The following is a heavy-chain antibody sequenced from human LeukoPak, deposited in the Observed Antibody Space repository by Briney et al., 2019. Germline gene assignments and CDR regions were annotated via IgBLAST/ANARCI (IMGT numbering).Heavy chain of an antibody. CDR3: SWIRGALGFYFIDV. V-gene: IGHV3-15*01. Sequence: GSLRLSCAASGFTFSSYGMHWVRQAPGKGLEWVGRILHKGSGGTTDYAAPVQGRFTISRDDSKDTLYLEMNSLKSEDTAVYYCSWIRGALGFYFIDVWGKGTTVTISS. CDR2: ILHKGSGGTT. J-gene: IGHJ6*03. D-gene: IGHD3-10*01. CDR1: GFTFSSYG.